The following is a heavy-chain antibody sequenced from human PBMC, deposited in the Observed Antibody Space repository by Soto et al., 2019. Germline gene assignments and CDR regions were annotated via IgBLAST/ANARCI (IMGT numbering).Heavy chain of an antibody. D-gene: IGHD5-12*01. Sequence: QVQLVQSGAEVKKPGASVKVSCKASGYTFTSYGISWVRQAPGQGLEWMGWISAYNGNTNYAQKLQGRVTMTTDTPTSTAYMELRSLRSDDTAVYYCARDPGSIVATVTHYFDYWGQGTLVTVSS. CDR3: ARDPGSIVATVTHYFDY. CDR1: GYTFTSYG. J-gene: IGHJ4*02. V-gene: IGHV1-18*01. CDR2: ISAYNGNT.